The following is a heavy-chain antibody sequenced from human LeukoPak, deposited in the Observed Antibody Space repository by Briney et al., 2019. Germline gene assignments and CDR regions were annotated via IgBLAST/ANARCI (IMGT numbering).Heavy chain of an antibody. D-gene: IGHD1-26*01. CDR2: IIARGDST. CDR3: AKAPIAGAPRGYYFDY. V-gene: IGHV3-23*01. Sequence: GGSLRLSCAASGFTFSSYAMSWFRQTPGEGLEWVSAIIARGDSTYHADSVKGRLTIFRDNSKNTLYVQMNNLRAEDTAVYYCAKAPIAGAPRGYYFDYWGQGALVTVSS. CDR1: GFTFSSYA. J-gene: IGHJ4*02.